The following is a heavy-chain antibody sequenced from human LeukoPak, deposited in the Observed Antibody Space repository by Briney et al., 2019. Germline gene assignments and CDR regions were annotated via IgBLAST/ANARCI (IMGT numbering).Heavy chain of an antibody. CDR1: GFTFSSNE. CDR2: ISGGST. J-gene: IGHJ4*02. V-gene: IGHV3-38-3*01. Sequence: QPGGSLRLSCATSGFTFSSNEMSWVRQAPGKGLEWVSSISGGSTYYADSRKGRFTISRDNSKNTLHLQMNSLRAEDTAVYYCKKVCIELLRCYWGQGTLVTVSS. CDR3: KKVCIELLRCY. D-gene: IGHD6-6*01.